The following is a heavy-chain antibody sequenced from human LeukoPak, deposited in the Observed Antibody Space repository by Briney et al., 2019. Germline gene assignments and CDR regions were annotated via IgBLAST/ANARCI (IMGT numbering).Heavy chain of an antibody. Sequence: ASVKVSCKASGYTFTTYNINWVRQAPGQGLEWMGWISGYNGNTNYAQKLQGRVTMTTGTSTSTAYMEVRSLRSDDTAVYYCARTVTGTAMAHFDYWGQGTLVTVSS. D-gene: IGHD5-18*01. V-gene: IGHV1-18*01. CDR1: GYTFTTYN. CDR2: ISGYNGNT. J-gene: IGHJ4*02. CDR3: ARTVTGTAMAHFDY.